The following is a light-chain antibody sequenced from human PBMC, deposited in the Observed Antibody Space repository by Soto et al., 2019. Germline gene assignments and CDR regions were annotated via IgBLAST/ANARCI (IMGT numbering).Light chain of an antibody. CDR2: GTS. CDR3: QQYQNSPRT. V-gene: IGKV3-15*01. J-gene: IGKJ1*01. Sequence: EIVMTQSPATLSVSPGERATLSCRASQSVSSTFAWYQQKPGQAPRLLIYGTSARATGIPARFSGSGSGTEFTLTISRLEPEDFAVYYCQQYQNSPRTFGQGTKVDIK. CDR1: QSVSST.